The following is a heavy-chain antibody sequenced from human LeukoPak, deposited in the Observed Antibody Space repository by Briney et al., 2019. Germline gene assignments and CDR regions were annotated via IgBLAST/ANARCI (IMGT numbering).Heavy chain of an antibody. J-gene: IGHJ4*02. CDR2: IYYSGST. V-gene: IGHV4-59*01. D-gene: IGHD3-16*01. CDR1: GGSISSYY. CDR3: ARDAAPRGFDY. Sequence: SETLSLTCTVSGGSISSYYWSWIRQPPGKGLEWIGYIYYSGSTNYNPSLKSRVTISVDTSKNQFSLKLSSVTAADTVVYYCARDAAPRGFDYWGQGTLVTVSS.